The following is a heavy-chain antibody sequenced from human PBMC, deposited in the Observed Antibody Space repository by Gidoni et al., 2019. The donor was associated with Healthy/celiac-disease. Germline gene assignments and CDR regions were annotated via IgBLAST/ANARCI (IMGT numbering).Heavy chain of an antibody. CDR3: ATGPALGYCSGGSCYLNRDY. CDR2: ISGSGGST. D-gene: IGHD2-15*01. Sequence: EVQLLESGGGLVQPGGSLRLSCAASGFTFSRSALSWVRQAPGKGLEWVSAISGSGGSTYYADSVKGRFTISRDNSKNTLYLQMNSLRAEDTAVYYCATGPALGYCSGGSCYLNRDYWGQGTLVTVSS. CDR1: GFTFSRSA. J-gene: IGHJ4*02. V-gene: IGHV3-23*01.